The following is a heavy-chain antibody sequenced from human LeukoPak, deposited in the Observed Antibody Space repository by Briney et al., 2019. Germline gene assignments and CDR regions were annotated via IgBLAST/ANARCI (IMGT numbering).Heavy chain of an antibody. CDR1: GYTFTSYD. CDR2: MNPNSGNT. Sequence: GASVKVSCKASGYTFTSYDINWVRQATGQGLEWMGWMNPNSGNTGYAQKFQGRVTITRNTSISTAYMELSSLRSEDTAVYYCATSGVNYYDSSGYYGDFDYWGQGTLVTVSS. D-gene: IGHD3-22*01. CDR3: ATSGVNYYDSSGYYGDFDY. J-gene: IGHJ4*02. V-gene: IGHV1-8*03.